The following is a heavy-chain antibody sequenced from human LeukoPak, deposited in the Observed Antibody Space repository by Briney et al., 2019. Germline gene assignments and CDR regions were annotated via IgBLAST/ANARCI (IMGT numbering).Heavy chain of an antibody. J-gene: IGHJ4*02. CDR3: ASGGMRGATRLLFVY. Sequence: SETLSLTCAVSGGPISSNSYYWGWIRQPPGKGLEWIGSIYYSGSTAYIPSLKSRATISVDTSKNQFSLKLNSVTAADTAVYYCASGGMRGATRLLFVYWGQGTLVTVSS. D-gene: IGHD6-6*01. CDR2: IYYSGST. V-gene: IGHV4-39*07. CDR1: GGPISSNSYY.